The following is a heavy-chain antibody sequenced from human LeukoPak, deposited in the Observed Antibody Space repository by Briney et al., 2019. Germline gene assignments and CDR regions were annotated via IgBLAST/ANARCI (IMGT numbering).Heavy chain of an antibody. Sequence: KSSETLSLTCTVSGGSISSYYWSSIRQPPGKGLEWIGYIYYSGSTNYNPSLKSRVTISVDTSKNQFSLKLTSVTAADTAVYYCARPRGGSYYSGMDVWGQGTTVAVSS. V-gene: IGHV4-59*08. CDR2: IYYSGST. CDR3: ARPRGGSYYSGMDV. CDR1: GGSISSYY. D-gene: IGHD1-26*01. J-gene: IGHJ6*02.